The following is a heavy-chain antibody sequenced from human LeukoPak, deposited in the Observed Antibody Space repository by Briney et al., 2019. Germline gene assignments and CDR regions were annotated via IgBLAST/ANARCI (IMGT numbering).Heavy chain of an antibody. J-gene: IGHJ5*02. CDR3: ARKFDYFDRSGYDYGDWFDP. V-gene: IGHV4-59*01. D-gene: IGHD3-22*01. CDR1: GDSITTYH. CDR2: IHHSGFS. Sequence: SETLSLTCTVSGDSITTYHWSWIRQPPGRGLEYIGHIHHSGFSISNPSLESRVSISVDTSKNQFSLKVSSVTAADTAVYYCARKFDYFDRSGYDYGDWFDPWGQGTLVTVSS.